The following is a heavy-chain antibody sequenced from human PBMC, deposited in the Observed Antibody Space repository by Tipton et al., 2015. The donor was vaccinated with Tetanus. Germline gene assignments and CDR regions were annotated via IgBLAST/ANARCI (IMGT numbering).Heavy chain of an antibody. CDR3: ARPSTTVTPRAFDV. CDR2: IYYSGDT. V-gene: IGHV4-31*03. Sequence: TLSLTCNVSGGSISGSGYFWNWIRQFPGRGLEWIGYIYYSGDTFYNPSLEGRVAMSVDTSKNQFSLKLTSVTAADAAVYYCARPSTTVTPRAFDVWGQGTMVTVSS. D-gene: IGHD4-17*01. J-gene: IGHJ3*01. CDR1: GGSISGSGYF.